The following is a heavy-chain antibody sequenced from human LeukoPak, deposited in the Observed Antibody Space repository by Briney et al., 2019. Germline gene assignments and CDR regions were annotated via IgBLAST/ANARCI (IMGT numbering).Heavy chain of an antibody. J-gene: IGHJ4*02. CDR2: ICSSGST. D-gene: IGHD5-18*01. CDR3: ARGYNYGYVDY. Sequence: PSETLSLTCTVSGDSISNYHWSWIRQPAGKGLEWIGRICSSGSTNYNPSLRSRVTMSVDTSKNQFSLRLSSVTAADTAVYYCARGYNYGYVDYWGQGTLVTVSS. V-gene: IGHV4-4*07. CDR1: GDSISNYH.